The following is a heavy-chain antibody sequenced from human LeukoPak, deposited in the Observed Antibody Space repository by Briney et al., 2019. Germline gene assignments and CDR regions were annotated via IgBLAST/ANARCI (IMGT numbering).Heavy chain of an antibody. J-gene: IGHJ4*02. CDR2: INHSGST. V-gene: IGHV4-34*01. CDR3: ARDDPGIAAAGWYFDY. CDR1: GYSISSGYY. D-gene: IGHD6-13*01. Sequence: PSETLSLTCAVSGYSISSGYYWSWIRQPPGKGLEWIGEINHSGSTNYNPSLKSRVTISVDTSKNQFSLKLSSVTAADTAVYYCARDDPGIAAAGWYFDYWGQGTLVTVSS.